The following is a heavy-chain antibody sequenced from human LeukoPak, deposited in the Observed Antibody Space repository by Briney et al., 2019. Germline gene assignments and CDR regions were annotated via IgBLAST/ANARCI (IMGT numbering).Heavy chain of an antibody. Sequence: SETLSLTCTVSGGSISSSSYYWGWIRQPPGKGLEWIGSIYYSGRTYYNPSLKSRVTISVDTSKNQFSLKLSSVTAADTAVYYCARRASGRTAGWFDPWGQGTLVTVSS. CDR2: IYYSGRT. CDR1: GGSISSSSYY. CDR3: ARRASGRTAGWFDP. J-gene: IGHJ5*02. V-gene: IGHV4-39*01. D-gene: IGHD6-19*01.